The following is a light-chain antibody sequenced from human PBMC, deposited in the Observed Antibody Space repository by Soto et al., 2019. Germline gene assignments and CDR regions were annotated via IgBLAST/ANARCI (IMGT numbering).Light chain of an antibody. CDR3: QQYDHLPLT. Sequence: DIQMTQSPSSLSASVGDRVTITCQASQDISNYLNWYQQKPGKAPKLLIYDASNLETGVPSRFSGSGSGTDFTFTIRSLQPEDIATYYCQQYDHLPLTFGGGPKVDIK. CDR1: QDISNY. CDR2: DAS. J-gene: IGKJ4*01. V-gene: IGKV1-33*01.